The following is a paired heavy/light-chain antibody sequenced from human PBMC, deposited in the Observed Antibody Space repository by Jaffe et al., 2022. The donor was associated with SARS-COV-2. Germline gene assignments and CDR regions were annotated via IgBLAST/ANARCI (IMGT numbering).Light chain of an antibody. J-gene: IGKJ2*01. CDR3: QRSYNTPYT. CDR1: QSIATY. V-gene: IGKV1-39*01. CDR2: GAS. Sequence: DIQMTQSPSSLSASVGDRVTITCRASQSIATYLNWYQQKPGKAPKLLIYGASSLQSGVPSRFSGSGSGTDFTLTISSLQPEDFATYYCQRSYNTPYTFGQGTKLEIK.
Heavy chain of an antibody. CDR3: ARGPLSSSYYSFDF. V-gene: IGHV4-59*01. D-gene: IGHD3-22*01. CDR1: GGSTNSYY. Sequence: QVQLQESGPGLVKPSETLSLTCTVSGGSTNSYYWSWIRQPPGKGLEWIGYIYYTGSTNYNPSLKSRVTISVDTSKSQFSLKLSSVTAADTAVYYCARGPLSSSYYSFDFWGQGTLVTASS. CDR2: IYYTGST. J-gene: IGHJ4*02.